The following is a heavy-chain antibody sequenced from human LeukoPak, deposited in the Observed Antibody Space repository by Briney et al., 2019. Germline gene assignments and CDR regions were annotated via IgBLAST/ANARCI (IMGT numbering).Heavy chain of an antibody. CDR2: IYYSGST. Sequence: PSQTLSLTCSVSGGSISSGDYYWSWIRQPPGKGLEWIGHIYYSGSTNYNPSLKSRVTISVDTSKNQFSLKLSSVTAADTAVYYCARWAYSTDWYQYFDKWGQGTLVTVSS. CDR1: GGSISSGDYY. V-gene: IGHV4-30-4*01. J-gene: IGHJ4*02. CDR3: ARWAYSTDWYQYFDK. D-gene: IGHD6-19*01.